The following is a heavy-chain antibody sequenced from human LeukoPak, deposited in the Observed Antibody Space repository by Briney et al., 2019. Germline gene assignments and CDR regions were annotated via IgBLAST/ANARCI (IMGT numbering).Heavy chain of an antibody. CDR2: MNPYSGST. J-gene: IGHJ4*02. Sequence: ASVKVSCKTSGYMFADYDINWVRQATGQGLEWMGWMNPYSGSTGYAQNSQGRVTMTRDTSITTAYMELSSLTSEDTAVYYCARFHRHQLPKSDYWGQGTLVTVSS. CDR1: GYMFADYD. D-gene: IGHD1-14*01. V-gene: IGHV1-8*01. CDR3: ARFHRHQLPKSDY.